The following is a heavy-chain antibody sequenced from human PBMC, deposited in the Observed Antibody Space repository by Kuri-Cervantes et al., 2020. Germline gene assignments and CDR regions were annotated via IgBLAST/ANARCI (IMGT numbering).Heavy chain of an antibody. Sequence: GSLRLSCTVSGYSISSGYYWGWIRQPPGKGLEWIGSIYHSGSTYYNPSLKSRVTISVDTSKNQFSLKLSSVTAADTAVYYCARDRAEYSSSRYNYFDYWGQGTLVTVSS. V-gene: IGHV4-38-2*02. CDR2: IYHSGST. CDR1: GYSISSGYY. D-gene: IGHD6-13*01. J-gene: IGHJ4*02. CDR3: ARDRAEYSSSRYNYFDY.